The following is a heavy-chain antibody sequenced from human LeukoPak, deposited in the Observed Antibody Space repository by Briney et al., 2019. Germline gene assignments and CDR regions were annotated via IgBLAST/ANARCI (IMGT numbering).Heavy chain of an antibody. J-gene: IGHJ5*02. CDR2: IYYSGST. CDR3: ARWPLITRNRAAAGTVNWFDP. D-gene: IGHD6-13*01. CDR1: GGPISSSSYY. V-gene: IGHV4-39*01. Sequence: SETLSLTCTVSGGPISSSSYYWGWIRQPPGKGLQWIGCIYYSGSTYYHPSLKNRVTISVDTSENKSSLKLSSVTAADTAVYYCARWPLITRNRAAAGTVNWFDPWGQGTLVTVSS.